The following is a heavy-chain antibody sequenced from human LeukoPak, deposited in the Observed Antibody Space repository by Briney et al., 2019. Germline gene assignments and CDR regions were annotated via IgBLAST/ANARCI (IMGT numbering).Heavy chain of an antibody. CDR3: ARREVLRFLEWTFWRP. V-gene: IGHV4-30-4*08. CDR1: GGSISSGNYY. Sequence: SETLSLTCTVSGGSISSGNYYWSWIRQPPGKGLEWIGYIYYSGSTYYNPSLKSRLTISVDTSKNQFSLKLSSVAAADTAVYYCARREVLRFLEWTFWRPWGQGTLVTVSS. D-gene: IGHD3-3*01. J-gene: IGHJ5*02. CDR2: IYYSGST.